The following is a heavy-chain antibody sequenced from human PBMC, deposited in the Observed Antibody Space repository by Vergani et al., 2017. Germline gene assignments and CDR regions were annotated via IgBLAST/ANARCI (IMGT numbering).Heavy chain of an antibody. Sequence: EVQLVESGGGLVKPGGSLRLSCAASGFTFSSYSMNWVRQAPGKGLEWVDRIKSKSDGGTTDHAAPVKGRFTISRDDSKNTLYLQMNSLKTEDTAVYYCTTGSRDWGQGALVTVSS. CDR2: IKSKSDGGTT. V-gene: IGHV3-15*01. CDR3: TTGSRD. CDR1: GFTFSSYS. J-gene: IGHJ4*02.